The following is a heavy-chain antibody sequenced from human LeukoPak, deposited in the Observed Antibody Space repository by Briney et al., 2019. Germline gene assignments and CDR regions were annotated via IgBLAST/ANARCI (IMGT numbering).Heavy chain of an antibody. Sequence: GGSLRLSCEASGFTFSSYGMHWVRQAPGKGLEWVAIISYDGDSRYYVDSVRGRFSISRDNSKNTVDLQMGSLRAEDTAVYYCAKGQNSRGYSRDYWGQGTLVTVSS. D-gene: IGHD5-18*01. J-gene: IGHJ4*02. CDR2: ISYDGDSR. CDR1: GFTFSSYG. CDR3: AKGQNSRGYSRDY. V-gene: IGHV3-33*06.